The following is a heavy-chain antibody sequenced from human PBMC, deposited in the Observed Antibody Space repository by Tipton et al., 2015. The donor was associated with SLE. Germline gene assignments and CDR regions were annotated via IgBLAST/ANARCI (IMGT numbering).Heavy chain of an antibody. J-gene: IGHJ6*03. V-gene: IGHV3-43*01. CDR2: ISWDEGST. CDR1: GFTFDDDT. Sequence: SLRLSCAAYGFTFDDDTMHWVRQAPGKGLEWVSLISWDEGSTYYADSVKGRFTTARNNSKNSLDVQMKSLRTEDTALYYCAKGKPVGYYMDVWGKGTTVTVSS. D-gene: IGHD4-23*01. CDR3: AKGKPVGYYMDV.